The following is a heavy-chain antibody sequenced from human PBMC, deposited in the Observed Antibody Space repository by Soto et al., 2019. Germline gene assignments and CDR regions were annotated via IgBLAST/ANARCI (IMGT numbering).Heavy chain of an antibody. CDR3: AIDVSGYYYETDY. J-gene: IGHJ4*02. CDR2: ISASGYTT. Sequence: PGGSLRLSCAASSFSFSNYAMTWVRQAPGKGLEWVSTISASGYTTDYADSVKGRFTISRDNSKNTLNLQMNSLRAEDTAVYYCAIDVSGYYYETDYWGQGTLVTVSS. CDR1: SFSFSNYA. V-gene: IGHV3-23*01. D-gene: IGHD5-18*01.